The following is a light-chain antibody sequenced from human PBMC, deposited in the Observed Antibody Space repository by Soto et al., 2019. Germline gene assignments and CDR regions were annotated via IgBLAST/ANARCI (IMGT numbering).Light chain of an antibody. J-gene: IGKJ1*01. CDR3: QQAFRTPWT. V-gene: IGKV1-39*01. Sequence: DIQMTQSPTSLSASIGDRVTITCRVSQHLGLSLNWLQHKPGRAPQLLIYATSRLHTGVPSRFTGSGSGTDFTLTINNLQPEDFATYYCQQAFRTPWTFGQGTRVVIK. CDR2: ATS. CDR1: QHLGLS.